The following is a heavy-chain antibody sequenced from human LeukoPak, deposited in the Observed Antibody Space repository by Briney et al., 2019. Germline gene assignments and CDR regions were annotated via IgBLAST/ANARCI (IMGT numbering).Heavy chain of an antibody. CDR2: IYSGGNT. CDR1: GFPVSSNY. J-gene: IGHJ3*02. D-gene: IGHD3-9*01. CDR3: ARLDVAFDAFDI. V-gene: IGHV3-53*04. Sequence: GGSLRLSCAASGFPVSSNYMSWVRQTPGKGLEWVSVIYSGGNTDYADSVKGRLTISRHNSKNTLYLQMNSLRAEDTAVYYCARLDVAFDAFDIWGQGTVVTVSS.